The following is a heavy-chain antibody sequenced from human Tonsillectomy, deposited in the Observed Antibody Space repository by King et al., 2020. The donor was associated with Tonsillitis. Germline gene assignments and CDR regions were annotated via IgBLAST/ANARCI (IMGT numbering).Heavy chain of an antibody. D-gene: IGHD5-12*01. CDR1: GGSISSGGYS. Sequence: VQLQESGPGLVKPSQTLSLTCAVSGGSISSGGYSWSWIRQPPGKGLEYIGYIYYSGSTYYNPSLKSRVTISVDKSKNQVSLKLSSVTAADTAVYYCARVVLRLSWFDPWGQGTLVTVSS. V-gene: IGHV4-30-4*07. CDR3: ARVVLRLSWFDP. CDR2: IYYSGST. J-gene: IGHJ5*02.